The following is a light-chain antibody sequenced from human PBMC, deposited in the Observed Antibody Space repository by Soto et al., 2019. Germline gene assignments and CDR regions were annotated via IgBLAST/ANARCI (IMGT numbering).Light chain of an antibody. J-gene: IGKJ1*01. CDR2: AAS. Sequence: DIQMTQSPSSLSASVGDRVTITCRASQSISSYLNWYQQKPGKAPKLLIYAASSLQSGVPSRFSGSGSGTDFTLTISRLEPEDFAVFYCQQYGGSPGTFGQGTKVDIK. CDR3: QQYGGSPGT. CDR1: QSISSY. V-gene: IGKV1-39*01.